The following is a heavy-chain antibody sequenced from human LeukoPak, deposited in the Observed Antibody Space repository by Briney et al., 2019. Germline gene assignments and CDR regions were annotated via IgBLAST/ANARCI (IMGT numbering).Heavy chain of an antibody. CDR1: GFTLSNYA. CDR3: ARESRQWLVLGGVDY. D-gene: IGHD6-19*01. V-gene: IGHV3-23*01. J-gene: IGHJ4*02. Sequence: PGGSLRLSCAVSGFTLSNYAMNWVRQAPGKGLEWVSVISGSGGKTYYADSVKGRFTISRDNAKNSLYLQMNSLRAEDTAVYYCARESRQWLVLGGVDYWGQGTLVTVSS. CDR2: ISGSGGKT.